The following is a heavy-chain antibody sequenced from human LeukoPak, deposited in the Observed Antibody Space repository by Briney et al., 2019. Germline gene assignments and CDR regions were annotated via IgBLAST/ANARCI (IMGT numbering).Heavy chain of an antibody. J-gene: IGHJ4*02. Sequence: GGSLRLSCTASGFFFSDFYMSWIRQVPGKEMEWLSSISSSGGITYYADSVKGRFTVSRDNGKDSHYLQMNSLRAEDTAVYFCARDYCTGDNCYRVFDYWGQGTLVTVSS. D-gene: IGHD2-15*01. CDR3: ARDYCTGDNCYRVFDY. CDR1: GFFFSDFY. V-gene: IGHV3-11*04. CDR2: ISSSGGIT.